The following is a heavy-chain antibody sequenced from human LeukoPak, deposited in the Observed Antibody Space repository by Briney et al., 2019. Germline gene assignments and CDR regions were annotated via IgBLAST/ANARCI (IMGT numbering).Heavy chain of an antibody. D-gene: IGHD3-22*01. V-gene: IGHV4-39*01. CDR1: GGSISSSSYY. CDR3: ARRKTYDSSGYYYGGFDY. Sequence: KPSETLSLTCTVSGGSISSSSYYWGWIRQPPGKGLEWIGSIYYSGSTYYNPSLKSRVTISVDTSKNQFSLKLSSVTAADTAVYYCARRKTYDSSGYYYGGFDYWAREPWSPSPQ. CDR2: IYYSGST. J-gene: IGHJ4*02.